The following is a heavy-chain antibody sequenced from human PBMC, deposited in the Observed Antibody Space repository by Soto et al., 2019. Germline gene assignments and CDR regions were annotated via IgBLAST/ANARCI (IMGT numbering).Heavy chain of an antibody. V-gene: IGHV4-30-4*01. Sequence: SETLSLPCTVSGGSISSDDYYWSWIRQAPGRGLEWIGYIHSSGSIYYNPSLKSRATMAIDTAGNQFSLKVSSVTVADTAVYYCARDLDGLHDDTSGPFPRPGWGQGTLVTVSS. CDR3: ARDLDGLHDDTSGPFPRPG. CDR1: GGSISSDDYY. D-gene: IGHD3-22*01. CDR2: IHSSGSI. J-gene: IGHJ1*01.